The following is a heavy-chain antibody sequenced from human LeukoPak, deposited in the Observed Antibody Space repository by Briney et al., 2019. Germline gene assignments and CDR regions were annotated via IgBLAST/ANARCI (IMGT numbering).Heavy chain of an antibody. Sequence: GGSLRLSCAASGFSFSSYEMNWVRQAPGKGLEWVGVLSYDGTNEHYTESVEGRFIISRDESKNTLYLQMNSLRTEDTAAYYCARETQARQLSNPFDIWGQGTMVTVSS. J-gene: IGHJ3*02. D-gene: IGHD5-24*01. CDR2: LSYDGTNE. CDR3: ARETQARQLSNPFDI. V-gene: IGHV3-30*03. CDR1: GFSFSSYE.